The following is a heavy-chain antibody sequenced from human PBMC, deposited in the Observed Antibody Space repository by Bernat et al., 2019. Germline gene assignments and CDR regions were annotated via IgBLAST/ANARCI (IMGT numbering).Heavy chain of an antibody. D-gene: IGHD2-21*02. CDR2: IDSTSNNI. CDR3: TREVGLSSVTAEAREYYSYMDV. CDR1: GFTFSRYT. J-gene: IGHJ6*03. V-gene: IGHV3-48*02. Sequence: GFTFSRYTMNWVRNAPGKGLEWVSYIDSTSNNINYADSVRGRFTISRDTAKSSLYLQMNSLREEDMAVYYWTREVGLSSVTAEAREYYSYMDVWC.